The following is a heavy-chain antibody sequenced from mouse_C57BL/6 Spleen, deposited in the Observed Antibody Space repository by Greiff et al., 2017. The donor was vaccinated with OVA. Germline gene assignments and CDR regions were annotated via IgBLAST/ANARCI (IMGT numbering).Heavy chain of an antibody. CDR1: GFSFNTYA. V-gene: IGHV10-1*01. J-gene: IGHJ2*01. CDR3: VRHGYNFDY. D-gene: IGHD2-2*01. Sequence: GGGLVQPKGSLKLSCAASGFSFNTYAMNWVRQAPGKGLEWVARIRSKSNNYATYYADSVKDRFTISRDDSESMLYLQMNNLKTEDTAMYYCVRHGYNFDYWGQGTTLTVSS. CDR2: IRSKSNNYAT.